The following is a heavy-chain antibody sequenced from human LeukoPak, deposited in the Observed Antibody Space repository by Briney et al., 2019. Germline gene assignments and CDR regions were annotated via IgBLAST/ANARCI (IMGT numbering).Heavy chain of an antibody. V-gene: IGHV1-18*01. J-gene: IGHJ3*02. CDR1: GYTFTSYG. CDR2: ISAYNGNT. CDR3: ARAPPIVAPADAFDI. D-gene: IGHD1-26*01. Sequence: GASVKVSCKASGYTFTSYGISWVRQAPGQGLEWMGWISAYNGNTNYAQKLQGRVTMTTDTSTSTAYMELRSLRSDDTAVYYCARAPPIVAPADAFDIWGQGTMVTVSS.